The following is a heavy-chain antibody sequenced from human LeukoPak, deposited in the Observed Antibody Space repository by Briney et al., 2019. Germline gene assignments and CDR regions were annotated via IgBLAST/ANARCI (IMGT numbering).Heavy chain of an antibody. CDR3: ARGYYGDYP. Sequence: SETLSLTCAVYGGSFSGYYWSWIRQPPGKGLEWIGEINHSGSTSYNPSLKSRVTISVDTSKNQFSLKLSSVTAADTAVYYCARGYYGDYPWGQGTLVTVSS. V-gene: IGHV4-34*01. CDR1: GGSFSGYY. D-gene: IGHD4-17*01. CDR2: INHSGST. J-gene: IGHJ5*02.